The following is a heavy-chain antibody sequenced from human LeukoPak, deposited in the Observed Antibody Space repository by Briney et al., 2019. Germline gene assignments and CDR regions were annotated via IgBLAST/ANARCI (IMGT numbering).Heavy chain of an antibody. CDR3: ARDRVVSGRFGEVAS. J-gene: IGHJ5*01. CDR2: ISSSSTYI. CDR1: GFTFSSYS. Sequence: PGGSLRLSCAASGFTFSSYSMNWVRQAPGKGLGWVSFISSSSTYIYYADSVKGRFTISRDDAKNSLYLQMSSLRADDTAVYYCARDRVVSGRFGEVASWGQGTLVTVSS. D-gene: IGHD3-10*01. V-gene: IGHV3-21*01.